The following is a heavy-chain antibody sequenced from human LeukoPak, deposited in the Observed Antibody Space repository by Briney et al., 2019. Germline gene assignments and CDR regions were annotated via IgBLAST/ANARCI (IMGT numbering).Heavy chain of an antibody. CDR2: ISGSGGST. V-gene: IGHV3-23*01. J-gene: IGHJ4*02. D-gene: IGHD6-19*01. CDR1: GFTFSSYA. CDR3: AIQGQYNSGWHLGF. Sequence: GGSLRLSCAASGFTFSSYAMSWVRQAPGKGLEWVSAISGSGGSTYYADSVKGRFTISRDNSKNTLYLQMNSLRADDTALYYCAIQGQYNSGWHLGFWGQGTLVTVSS.